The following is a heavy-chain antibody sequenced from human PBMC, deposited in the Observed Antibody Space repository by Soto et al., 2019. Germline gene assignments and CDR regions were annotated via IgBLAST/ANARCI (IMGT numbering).Heavy chain of an antibody. CDR1: GGSFSGYQ. V-gene: IGHV4-34*01. CDR3: ARGWRFDP. J-gene: IGHJ5*02. D-gene: IGHD1-1*01. Sequence: SETLSLTCGVYGGSFSGYQWNWIRQSPGQGLEWIGEINHSGTTKYNPSLESRINLSVDTSKKQFSLKMFSVTAADTAIYYCARGWRFDPWGQGTQVTGLL. CDR2: INHSGTT.